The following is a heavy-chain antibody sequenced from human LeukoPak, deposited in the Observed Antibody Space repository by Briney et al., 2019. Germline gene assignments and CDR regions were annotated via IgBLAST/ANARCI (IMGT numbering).Heavy chain of an antibody. CDR3: ARLPKANDFWSGYYTGWFDP. J-gene: IGHJ5*02. D-gene: IGHD3-3*01. CDR1: GGSISSSSYY. V-gene: IGHV4-39*01. CDR2: IYYSGST. Sequence: SETLSLTCTVSGGSISSSSYYWGWIRQPPGKGLEWIGSIYYSGSTYYNPSLKSRVTISVDTSKNQFSLKLSPVTAADTAVYYCARLPKANDFWSGYYTGWFDPWGQGTLVTVSS.